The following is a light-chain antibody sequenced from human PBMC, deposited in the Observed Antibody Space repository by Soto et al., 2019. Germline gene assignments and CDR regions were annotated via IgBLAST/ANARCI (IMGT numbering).Light chain of an antibody. CDR2: GAS. V-gene: IGKV3-15*01. CDR3: QQYNKWPLT. Sequence: EIVMTQSPATLSVSPGERATLSCRASQSVSSNLAWYQQKPGQAPRLLIYGASTRATGIPARLSGSGSGTDFTLTISSLQSEDFAVYYCQQYNKWPLTFGGVTTVEIK. CDR1: QSVSSN. J-gene: IGKJ4*01.